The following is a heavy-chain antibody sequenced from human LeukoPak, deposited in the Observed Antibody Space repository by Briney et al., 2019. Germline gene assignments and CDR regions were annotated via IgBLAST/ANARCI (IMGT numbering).Heavy chain of an antibody. CDR3: ARDVGGYLTYYFDY. V-gene: IGHV3-74*01. CDR2: INSDGSST. CDR1: GFTFSNYW. D-gene: IGHD5-12*01. Sequence: PGGSLRLSCAASGFTFSNYWMHWVRQAPGKGLVWVSRINSDGSSTSYADSVKGRFTISRDNAKNSLYLQMNSLRAEDTAVYYCARDVGGYLTYYFDYWGQGTLVTVSS. J-gene: IGHJ4*02.